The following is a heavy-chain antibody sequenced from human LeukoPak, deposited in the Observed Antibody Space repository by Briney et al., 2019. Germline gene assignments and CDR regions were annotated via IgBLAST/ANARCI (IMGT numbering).Heavy chain of an antibody. Sequence: SVKVSCKASGDTFSNYAINWVRQAPGKGLEWMGGIIPIFGTANYAQKFQGRVTITADESTSTAYMELSSLRSEDTAVYYCSYYYDSSGYYYFDYWGQGTLVTVSS. CDR2: IIPIFGTA. CDR3: SYYYDSSGYYYFDY. CDR1: GDTFSNYA. J-gene: IGHJ4*02. V-gene: IGHV1-69*13. D-gene: IGHD3-22*01.